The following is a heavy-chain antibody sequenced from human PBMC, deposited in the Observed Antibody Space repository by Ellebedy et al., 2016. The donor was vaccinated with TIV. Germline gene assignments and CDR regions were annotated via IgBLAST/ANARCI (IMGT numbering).Heavy chain of an antibody. CDR2: ISSSSSYI. Sequence: GGSLRLSXAASGFTFSSYSMNWVRQAPGKGLEWVSSISSSSSYIYYADSVKGRFTISRDNAKNSLYLQMNSLRAEDTAVYYCAKEDSIRYCSSTSCPWGFRYYYYYMDVWGKGTTVTVSS. CDR3: AKEDSIRYCSSTSCPWGFRYYYYYMDV. D-gene: IGHD2-2*01. J-gene: IGHJ6*03. V-gene: IGHV3-21*01. CDR1: GFTFSSYS.